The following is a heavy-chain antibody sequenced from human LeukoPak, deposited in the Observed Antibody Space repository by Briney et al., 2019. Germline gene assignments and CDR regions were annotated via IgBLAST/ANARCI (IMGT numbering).Heavy chain of an antibody. CDR1: GFTFSSFE. Sequence: GGSLRLSCTASGFTFSSFEMNWVRQAPGKGLEWVSGINWNSGSTGYADSVKGRFTISRDNARNSLYLQMNSLRAEDTALYYCARDTYYYDSSGGNNYMDVWGKGTTVTVSS. D-gene: IGHD3-22*01. CDR2: INWNSGST. J-gene: IGHJ6*03. CDR3: ARDTYYYDSSGGNNYMDV. V-gene: IGHV3-20*04.